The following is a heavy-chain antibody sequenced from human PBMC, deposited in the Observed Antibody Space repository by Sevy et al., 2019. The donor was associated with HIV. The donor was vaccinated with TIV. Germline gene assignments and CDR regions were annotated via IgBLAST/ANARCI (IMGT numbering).Heavy chain of an antibody. CDR2: INHSGST. V-gene: IGHV4-34*01. CDR1: GGSFSGYY. J-gene: IGHJ6*03. D-gene: IGHD2-2*01. Sequence: SETLSLTCAVYGGSFSGYYWSWIRQPPGKGLEWIGEINHSGSTNYNPSLKSRVTISVDTSKNQFSLKLSSGTAADTAVYYCARGRYCSSTSCLRHYMDVWGKGTTVTVSS. CDR3: ARGRYCSSTSCLRHYMDV.